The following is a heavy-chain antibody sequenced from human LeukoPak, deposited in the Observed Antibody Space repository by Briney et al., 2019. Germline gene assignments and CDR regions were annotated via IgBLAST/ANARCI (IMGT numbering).Heavy chain of an antibody. J-gene: IGHJ6*04. CDR3: ARWGITMVRGVIFRPGGWLMDV. Sequence: SGGSLRLSCAASGFTFSSYSMNWVRQAPGKGLEWVSSISSSSSYIYYADSVKGQFTISRDNAKNSLYLQMNSLRAEDTAVYYCARWGITMVRGVIFRPGGWLMDVWGKGTTVTISS. V-gene: IGHV3-21*01. CDR2: ISSSSSYI. CDR1: GFTFSSYS. D-gene: IGHD3-10*01.